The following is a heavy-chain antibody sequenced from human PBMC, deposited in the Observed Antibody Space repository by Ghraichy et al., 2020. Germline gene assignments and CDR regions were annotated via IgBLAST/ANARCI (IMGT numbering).Heavy chain of an antibody. J-gene: IGHJ4*02. Sequence: GGSLRLSCAASGFTFSRYWRHWVRQAPGKGLVWVSRINSDGSSTSYADSVKGRFTISRDNAKNTLYLQMNSLRDEDTTVYYCARGTGVEGTVVVLFDYWGQGTLVTVSS. CDR3: ARGTGVEGTVVVLFDY. V-gene: IGHV3-74*01. D-gene: IGHD1-26*01. CDR1: GFTFSRYW. CDR2: INSDGSST.